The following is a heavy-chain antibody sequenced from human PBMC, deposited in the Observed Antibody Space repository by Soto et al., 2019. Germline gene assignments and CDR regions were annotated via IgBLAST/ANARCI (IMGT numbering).Heavy chain of an antibody. D-gene: IGHD6-6*01. CDR2: INPNSGGT. CDR1: GYTFTGYY. CDR3: ARATAARGYMDV. J-gene: IGHJ6*03. V-gene: IGHV1-2*04. Sequence: ASVKVSCKASGYTFTGYYMHWVRQAPGQGLEWMGWINPNSGGTNYAQKFQGWVTMTRDTSISTAYMELSRPRSDDTAVYYCARATAARGYMDVWGKGTTVTVSS.